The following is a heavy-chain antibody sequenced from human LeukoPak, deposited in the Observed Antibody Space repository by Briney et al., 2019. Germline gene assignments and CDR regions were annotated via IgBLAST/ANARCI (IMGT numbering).Heavy chain of an antibody. J-gene: IGHJ4*02. V-gene: IGHV3-74*01. CDR1: GFTFSSYW. CDR2: INSDGSST. Sequence: GGSLRLSCAASGFTFSSYWMHWVRQAPGKGLVWVSRINSDGSSTSYADSVEGRFTISRDNAKNTLYLQMNSLRAEDTAVYYCARDGRMRDGYNPDYWGQGTLVTVSS. CDR3: ARDGRMRDGYNPDY. D-gene: IGHD5-24*01.